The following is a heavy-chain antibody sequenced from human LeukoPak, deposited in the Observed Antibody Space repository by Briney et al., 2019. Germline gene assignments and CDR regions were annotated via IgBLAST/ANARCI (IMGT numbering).Heavy chain of an antibody. CDR2: ISSSGSTI. CDR3: ARGLGSGSYSSDY. CDR1: GFTFSSYE. Sequence: GGSLRLSCAASGFTFSSYEMNWVRQAPGKGLEWVSYISSSGSTIYYADSVKGRFTIPRDNAKNSLYLQMNSLRAEDTAVYYCARGLGSGSYSSDYWGQGTLVTVSS. D-gene: IGHD3-10*01. J-gene: IGHJ4*02. V-gene: IGHV3-48*03.